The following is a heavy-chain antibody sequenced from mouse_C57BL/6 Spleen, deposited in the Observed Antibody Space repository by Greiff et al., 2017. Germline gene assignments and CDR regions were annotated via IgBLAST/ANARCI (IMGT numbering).Heavy chain of an antibody. CDR3: AREEYDYDGYFDC. V-gene: IGHV1-53*01. CDR1: GYTFTSYW. CDR2: INPSNGGT. Sequence: VQLQQPGTELVKPGASVKLSCKASGYTFTSYWMHWVKQRPGQGLEWIGNINPSNGGTNYNEKFKSKATLTVDKSSSTAYMQLSSLTSEDSAVYYCAREEYDYDGYFDCWGQGTTLTVSS. J-gene: IGHJ2*01. D-gene: IGHD2-4*01.